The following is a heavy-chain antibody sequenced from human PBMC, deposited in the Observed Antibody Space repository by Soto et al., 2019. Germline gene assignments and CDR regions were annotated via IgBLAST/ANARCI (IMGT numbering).Heavy chain of an antibody. Sequence: QLLQSGGGLVQPGGSLTLSCAASGFTFGTTDMSWVLQAPGEGLEWVSTIDGSGGITYYADSVKGRFTISRDNSRNTVYLKMNSLRGDDTALYYCVKNSGWFNTWGQGALVTVSS. CDR1: GFTFGTTD. CDR3: VKNSGWFNT. J-gene: IGHJ5*02. V-gene: IGHV3-23*01. CDR2: IDGSGGIT.